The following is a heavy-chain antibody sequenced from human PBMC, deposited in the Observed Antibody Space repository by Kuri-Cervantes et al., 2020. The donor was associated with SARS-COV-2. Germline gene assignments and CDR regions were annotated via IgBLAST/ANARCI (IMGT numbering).Heavy chain of an antibody. V-gene: IGHV1-18*04. D-gene: IGHD3-3*01. J-gene: IGHJ2*01. CDR3: ARVHYDFWSGYYRSPDYWYFDL. CDR2: ISAYNGNT. Sequence: ASVKVSCKASGYTFTSYGISWVRQAPGQGLEWMGWISAYNGNTNYAQKLQGRVTMTTDTSTSTAYMELRSLRSEDTAVYYCARVHYDFWSGYYRSPDYWYFDLWGRGTLVTVSS. CDR1: GYTFTSYG.